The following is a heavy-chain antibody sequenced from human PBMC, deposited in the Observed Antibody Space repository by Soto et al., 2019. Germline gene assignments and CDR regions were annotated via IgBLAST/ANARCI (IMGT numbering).Heavy chain of an antibody. J-gene: IGHJ4*02. CDR1: GYTFTSYA. CDR3: ARDPRIAAAGAPFDY. CDR2: INAGNGNT. V-gene: IGHV1-3*01. D-gene: IGHD6-13*01. Sequence: ASVKVSCKASGYTFTSYAMHWVRQAPGQRLEWMGWINAGNGNTKYSQKFQGRVTITRDTSASTAYMELNSLRADDTAIYYCARDPRIAAAGAPFDYWGQGTLVTVSS.